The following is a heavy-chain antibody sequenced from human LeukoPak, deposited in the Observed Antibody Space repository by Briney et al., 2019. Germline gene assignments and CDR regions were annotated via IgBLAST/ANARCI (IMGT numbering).Heavy chain of an antibody. J-gene: IGHJ4*02. Sequence: PGGSLRLSCAASGFTFSSYAMSWVRQAPGKGLEWVSSISGSGGSTYYADSLKGRFTISRDNSKNTLYLQVHSLRAEDTAVYYCAKDSTMFRGETFDYWGQGTLVTVSS. CDR3: AKDSTMFRGETFDY. CDR1: GFTFSSYA. V-gene: IGHV3-23*01. CDR2: ISGSGGST. D-gene: IGHD3-10*01.